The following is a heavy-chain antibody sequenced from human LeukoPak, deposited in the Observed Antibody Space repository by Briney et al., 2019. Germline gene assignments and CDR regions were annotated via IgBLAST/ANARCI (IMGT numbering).Heavy chain of an antibody. Sequence: PSETLSRTCAVYGGSFSAYYWTWIRQPPGKGLEWIGEINHSGSSNYNSSLRSRVTISVDTSYKQFSLRLSSVTAADTAVYYCAPRGDIEHSYVYGKWFDPWGQGTRVTVSS. CDR2: INHSGSS. CDR3: APRGDIEHSYVYGKWFDP. V-gene: IGHV4-34*01. D-gene: IGHD5-18*01. J-gene: IGHJ5*02. CDR1: GGSFSAYY.